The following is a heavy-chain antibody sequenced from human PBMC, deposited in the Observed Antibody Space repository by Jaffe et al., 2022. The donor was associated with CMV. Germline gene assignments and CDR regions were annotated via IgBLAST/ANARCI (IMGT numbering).Heavy chain of an antibody. J-gene: IGHJ6*02. CDR2: VSAYNGDT. V-gene: IGHV1-18*01. Sequence: QARLEQSGGEVKRPGASVKVSCKASGFTFSNYVIVWLRQVPGEALEWMGWVSAYNGDTNYAPTFQDRVTMTADTSTATAYMNLRSLRSDDTAVYFCARDGSVSSEPWSWGPKKRHYFYGMGVWGQGTTVTVFS. CDR1: GFTFSNYV. D-gene: IGHD3-3*01. CDR3: ARDGSVSSEPWSWGPKKRHYFYGMGV.